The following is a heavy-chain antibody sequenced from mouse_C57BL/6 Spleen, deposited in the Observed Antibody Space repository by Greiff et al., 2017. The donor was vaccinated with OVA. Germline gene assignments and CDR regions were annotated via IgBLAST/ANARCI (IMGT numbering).Heavy chain of an antibody. D-gene: IGHD1-1*01. CDR3: AWATYYYGSSYEGDFDY. Sequence: QVQLQQPGAELVKPGASVKMSCKASGYTFTSYWITWVKQRPGQGLEWIGDIYPGSGSTNYNEKFKSKATLTVDTSSSTAYMQLSSLTSEDSAVYYCAWATYYYGSSYEGDFDYWGQGTTLTVSS. CDR2: IYPGSGST. CDR1: GYTFTSYW. J-gene: IGHJ2*01. V-gene: IGHV1-55*01.